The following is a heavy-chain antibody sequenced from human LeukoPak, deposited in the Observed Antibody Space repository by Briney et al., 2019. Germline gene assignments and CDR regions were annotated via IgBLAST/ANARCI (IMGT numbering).Heavy chain of an antibody. D-gene: IGHD2-2*01. J-gene: IGHJ5*02. CDR3: ARDKVVVVPAASMGHNWFDP. CDR2: IHYSGRI. Sequence: PSETLSLTCAVSGGSFSGYYWTWIRQPPGKGLEWIGEIHYSGRINYNPSLKSRVTMSVDTSKNQFSLKLSSVTAADTAVYYCARDKVVVVPAASMGHNWFDPWGQGTLVTVSS. CDR1: GGSFSGYY. V-gene: IGHV4-34*01.